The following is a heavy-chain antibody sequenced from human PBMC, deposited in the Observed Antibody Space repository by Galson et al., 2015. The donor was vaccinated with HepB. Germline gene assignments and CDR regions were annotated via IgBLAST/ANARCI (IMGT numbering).Heavy chain of an antibody. Sequence: SLRLSCAASGFTFRSYGMHWVRQAPGKGLEWVAVISYDGSNKYYADSVKGRFTISRDNSKNTLYLQMNSLRAEDTAVYYCAKDLVVAAGYYYGMDVWGQGTTVTVSS. CDR1: GFTFRSYG. CDR2: ISYDGSNK. V-gene: IGHV3-30*18. D-gene: IGHD2-15*01. CDR3: AKDLVVAAGYYYGMDV. J-gene: IGHJ6*02.